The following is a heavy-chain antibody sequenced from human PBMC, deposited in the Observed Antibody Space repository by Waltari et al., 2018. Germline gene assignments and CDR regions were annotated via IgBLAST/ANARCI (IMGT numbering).Heavy chain of an antibody. V-gene: IGHV4-59*11. D-gene: IGHD3-16*01. CDR1: GGYILSPD. Sequence: VQLQVSCPGLLKPSVTLSLTFTVSGGYILSPDWSLIQKSPGKGLEWIGDVYYSGRTNYNPSLKSRVTISVDKSKNQFSRKLSSVTAADTAVYYCARDRQMPTIWGPDAFDIWGQGIMVTVSS. CDR3: ARDRQMPTIWGPDAFDI. CDR2: VYYSGRT. J-gene: IGHJ3*02.